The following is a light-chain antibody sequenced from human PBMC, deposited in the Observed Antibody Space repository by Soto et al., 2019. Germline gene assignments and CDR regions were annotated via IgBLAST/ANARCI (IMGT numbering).Light chain of an antibody. CDR3: QQRSSWPPIT. V-gene: IGKV3-11*01. CDR2: DAS. Sequence: EIVMTESPATLPVSPGEGATLSCRASQSVSSYLAWYQQKPVRAPRLLIYDASNRATGIPTRFSGSGSGTDFALTISSLEPEDFAVYYCQQRSSWPPITFGQGTRLEIK. J-gene: IGKJ5*01. CDR1: QSVSSY.